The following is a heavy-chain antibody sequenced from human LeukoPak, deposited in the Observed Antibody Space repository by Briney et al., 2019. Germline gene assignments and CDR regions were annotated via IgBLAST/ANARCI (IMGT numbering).Heavy chain of an antibody. Sequence: PSETLSLTCAVYGGSFSDYYWSWIRQPPGKGLEWIGYIYDSRRTYYNPSLKSRVSISVDTSKNQFSLKVSSVSAADTAVYYCARGGYDILTGYMDVWGQGTTVTVSS. J-gene: IGHJ6*02. V-gene: IGHV4-34*09. CDR2: IYDSRRT. D-gene: IGHD3-9*01. CDR1: GGSFSDYY. CDR3: ARGGYDILTGYMDV.